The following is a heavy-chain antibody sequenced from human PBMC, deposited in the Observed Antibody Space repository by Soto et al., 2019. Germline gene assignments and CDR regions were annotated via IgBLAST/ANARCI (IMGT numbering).Heavy chain of an antibody. CDR1: GYTFTSYA. CDR2: INADNGNT. CDR3: AKVGAFGGVIGPFDY. D-gene: IGHD3-16*02. Sequence: GASVKVSCKASGYTFTSYAIHWVRQAPGQRLEWMGWINADNGNTKYSQKFQGRVTITRDTSASTAYMELSSLRSEDTAVYYCAKVGAFGGVIGPFDYWGQGTLVTVSS. J-gene: IGHJ4*02. V-gene: IGHV1-3*01.